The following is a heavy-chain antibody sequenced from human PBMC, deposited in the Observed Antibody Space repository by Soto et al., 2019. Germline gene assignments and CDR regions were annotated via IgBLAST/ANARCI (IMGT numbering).Heavy chain of an antibody. D-gene: IGHD3-3*01. Sequence: ASVKVSCKASGDTFTNHYMHWVRQAPGQGLEWMGRISANNGNTNYAQKLQGRVTMTTDTSTSTAYMELRSLRSDDTAVYYCAREPMDAIFGVAADAFDIWGQGTMVTVSS. CDR1: GDTFTNHY. J-gene: IGHJ3*02. V-gene: IGHV1-18*04. CDR3: AREPMDAIFGVAADAFDI. CDR2: ISANNGNT.